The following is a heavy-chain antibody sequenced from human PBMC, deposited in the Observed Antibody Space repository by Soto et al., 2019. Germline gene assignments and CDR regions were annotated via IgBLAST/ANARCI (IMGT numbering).Heavy chain of an antibody. CDR3: ATPYYDFWSGGRSDAFDI. CDR2: INAGNGNT. J-gene: IGHJ3*02. V-gene: IGHV1-3*01. CDR1: GYTFTSYV. D-gene: IGHD3-3*01. Sequence: ASLKVSCKASGYTFTSYVMHWVRQAPGQRLEWKGWINAGNGNTKYSQKFQGRVTITRDTSASTAYMELSSLRSEDTAVYYCATPYYDFWSGGRSDAFDIWGQGTMVTVSS.